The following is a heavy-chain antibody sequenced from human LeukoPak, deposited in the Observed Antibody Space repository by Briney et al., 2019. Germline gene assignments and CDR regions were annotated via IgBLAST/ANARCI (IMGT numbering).Heavy chain of an antibody. J-gene: IGHJ4*02. D-gene: IGHD2-21*01. CDR1: GVSISSGGYS. CDR2: IYHSGNT. V-gene: IGHV4-30-2*01. Sequence: SQTLSLTCAVSGVSISSGGYSWSWLRQPPGKGLEWIRSIYHSGNTYYNPSLKSRVTISVDRSKNQLSLNLSSATAADSAVYARGRSGGDLGYWGQGTMVSVSS. CDR3: GRSGGDLGY.